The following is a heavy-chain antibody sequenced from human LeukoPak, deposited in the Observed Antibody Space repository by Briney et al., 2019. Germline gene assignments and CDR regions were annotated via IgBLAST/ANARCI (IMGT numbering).Heavy chain of an antibody. V-gene: IGHV5-51*01. D-gene: IGHD1-26*01. CDR3: ARRGREVS. CDR1: GFPFTGYW. Sequence: GGSLQITCQGSGFPFTGYWIGWVRQMPGKGLEWMGIIYPGESATRYSPSFQGQVTISAEKSITTAYRQWSSLKASDAAMYYCARRGREVSWGQGTLVTVSS. CDR2: IYPGESAT. J-gene: IGHJ5*02.